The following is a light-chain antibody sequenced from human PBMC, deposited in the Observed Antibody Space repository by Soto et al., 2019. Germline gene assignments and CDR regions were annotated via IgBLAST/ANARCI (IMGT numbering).Light chain of an antibody. CDR2: GAS. Sequence: EIVLTQSPATLSSFPGDRVTLSCRASQSVSNNYLAWYQQKPGQAPRLLIYGASTRATGIPGRFSGSGSGTEFTLTISSLQSEDFAVYYCQQYNNWPRTFGQGTKVDIK. CDR1: QSVSNN. CDR3: QQYNNWPRT. J-gene: IGKJ1*01. V-gene: IGKV3-15*01.